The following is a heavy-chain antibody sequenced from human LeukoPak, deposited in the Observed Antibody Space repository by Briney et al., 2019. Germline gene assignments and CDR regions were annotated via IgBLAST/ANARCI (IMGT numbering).Heavy chain of an antibody. CDR3: ARGPLEVVVPAARGLYYYYMDV. V-gene: IGHV4-30-2*01. Sequence: SETLSLTCAVSGGSISSGGYSWSWIRQPPGKGLEWIGYIYHSGSTYYNPSLKSRVTISVDRSKNQFSLKLSSVTAADTAVYYCARGPLEVVVPAARGLYYYYMDVWGKGTTVTVSS. J-gene: IGHJ6*03. CDR1: GGSISSGGYS. CDR2: IYHSGST. D-gene: IGHD2-2*01.